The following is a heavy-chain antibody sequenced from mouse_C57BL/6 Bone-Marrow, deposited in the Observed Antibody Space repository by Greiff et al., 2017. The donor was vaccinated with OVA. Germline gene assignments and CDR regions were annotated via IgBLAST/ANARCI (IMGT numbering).Heavy chain of an antibody. J-gene: IGHJ4*01. Sequence: VKLVESGAELARPGASVKLSCKASGYTFTSYGISWVKQRTGQGLEWIGEIYPRSGNTYYNEKFKGKATLTADKSSSTAYMELRWLTSEDSAVYFCARRADGYRYYYARDYWGQGTSVTVSS. V-gene: IGHV1-81*01. CDR1: GYTFTSYG. CDR2: IYPRSGNT. D-gene: IGHD2-3*01. CDR3: ARRADGYRYYYARDY.